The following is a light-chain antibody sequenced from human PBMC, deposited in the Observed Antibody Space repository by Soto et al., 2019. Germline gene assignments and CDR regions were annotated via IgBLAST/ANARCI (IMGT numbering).Light chain of an antibody. CDR2: EVS. V-gene: IGLV2-14*01. Sequence: QSVLTQPASVSGSPGQSITISCTGTSSDVGGYNYVSWYQQHPGKAPKLMIYEVSNRPSGVSNRFSDSKSGNTASLTISGLQAEDEADYYCSSYTSSSTKVFGGGTKVTVL. J-gene: IGLJ3*02. CDR3: SSYTSSSTKV. CDR1: SSDVGGYNY.